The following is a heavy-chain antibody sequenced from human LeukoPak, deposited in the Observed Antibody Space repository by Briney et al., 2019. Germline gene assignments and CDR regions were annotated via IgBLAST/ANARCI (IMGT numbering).Heavy chain of an antibody. CDR1: GGSVSGGSYY. V-gene: IGHV4-61*01. Sequence: SETLSLTCVVSGGSVSGGSYYWSWIRQAPGKGLDWIGSIYNSGSTNYNPSLRSRVTISADTSKSQFSLKLSSVTAADTAVYYCARVIMYGDYNWFDPWGQGTLVTVSS. D-gene: IGHD4-17*01. J-gene: IGHJ5*02. CDR2: IYNSGST. CDR3: ARVIMYGDYNWFDP.